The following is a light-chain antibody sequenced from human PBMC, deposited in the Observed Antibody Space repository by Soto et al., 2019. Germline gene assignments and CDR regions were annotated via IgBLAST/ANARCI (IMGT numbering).Light chain of an antibody. CDR1: SSDVGGYNY. CDR3: CSYAGSYNVV. CDR2: DVS. Sequence: QSVLTQPRSVSGSPGQSVTISCTGTSSDVGGYNYVSWYQQQPGKAPKLMIYDVSKRPSGVPDRFSGPKSGNTASLTISGLQAEDEADYYCCSYAGSYNVVFGGGTKLTVL. V-gene: IGLV2-11*01. J-gene: IGLJ2*01.